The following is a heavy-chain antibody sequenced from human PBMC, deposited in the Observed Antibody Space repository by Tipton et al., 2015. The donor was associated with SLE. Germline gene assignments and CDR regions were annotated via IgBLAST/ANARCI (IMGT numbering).Heavy chain of an antibody. CDR2: MYFSGST. D-gene: IGHD1-26*01. J-gene: IGHJ4*02. CDR3: SRSAGGSHYPFSFDL. Sequence: TLSLTCTVSGYSISSAYYWGWIRQPPGKGLECIGIMYFSGSTYYNPSLKSRVTISVDTSKNQISLRLTSVTAADSAVYYCSRSAGGSHYPFSFDLWGQGTQVTVSS. V-gene: IGHV4-38-2*02. CDR1: GYSISSAYY.